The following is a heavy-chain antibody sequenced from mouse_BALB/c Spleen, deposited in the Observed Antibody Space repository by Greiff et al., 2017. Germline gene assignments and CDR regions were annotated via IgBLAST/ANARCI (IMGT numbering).Heavy chain of an antibody. CDR3: AITTVALDY. CDR1: GFTFSSYA. J-gene: IGHJ4*01. D-gene: IGHD1-1*01. Sequence: EVQGVESGGGLVKPGGSLKLSCAASGFTFSSYAMSWVRQTPEKRLEWVATISSGGSYTYYPDSVKGRFTISRDNAKNTLYLQMSSLRSEDTAMYYCAITTVALDYWGQGTSVTVSS. CDR2: ISSGGSYT. V-gene: IGHV5-9-3*01.